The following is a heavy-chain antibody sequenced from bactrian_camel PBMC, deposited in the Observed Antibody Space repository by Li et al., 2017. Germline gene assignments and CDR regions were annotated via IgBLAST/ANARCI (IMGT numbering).Heavy chain of an antibody. CDR2: INSDGSNT. V-gene: IGHV3-2*01. CDR1: GFTFSSTY. CDR3: VKSRMPFTWSEGFDY. J-gene: IGHJ4*01. D-gene: IGHD1*01. Sequence: HVQLVESGGGLVQPGGSLRLSCAASGFTFSSTYMRWVRQAPGKTLEWVSSINSDGSNTYYADSVKGRFTTSRDHAKNTVYLQATSLKPEDTAVYFCVKSRMPFTWSEGFDYWGQGTQVTVS.